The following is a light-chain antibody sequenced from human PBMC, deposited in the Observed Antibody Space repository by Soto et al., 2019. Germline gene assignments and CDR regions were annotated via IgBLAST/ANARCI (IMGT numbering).Light chain of an antibody. CDR1: QSVSSN. CDR3: QQYNNWPPWT. J-gene: IGKJ1*01. CDR2: GSS. Sequence: EIVMTQSPATLSVSPGERATLSCRASQSVSSNFAWYQQKPGQAPRLLIYGSSTRATGIPARFSGSGSGTGFNLTISSLQSEDFAVYYCQQYNNWPPWTFGQGTKVEIK. V-gene: IGKV3-15*01.